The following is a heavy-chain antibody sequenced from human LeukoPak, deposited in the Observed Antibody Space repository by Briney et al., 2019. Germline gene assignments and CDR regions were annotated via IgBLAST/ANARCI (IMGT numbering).Heavy chain of an antibody. CDR2: IYYSGSA. D-gene: IGHD4-11*01. J-gene: IGHJ6*02. CDR1: GGSVSSGGYY. CDR3: ARDRGGDYSNYFYYYGMDV. Sequence: SETLSLTCTVSGGSVSSGGYYWNWIRQHPGKGLEWIGYIYYSGSAYYNPSLKSRVTISVGTSKNQFSLKLSSVTAADTAVYYCARDRGGDYSNYFYYYGMDVWGQGTTVTVSS. V-gene: IGHV4-31*03.